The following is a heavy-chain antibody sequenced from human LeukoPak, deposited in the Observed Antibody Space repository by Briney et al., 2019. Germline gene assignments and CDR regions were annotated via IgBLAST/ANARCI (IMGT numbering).Heavy chain of an antibody. CDR2: ISSSSSYI. V-gene: IGHV3-21*01. CDR3: TRDLAYGDDGL. Sequence: GGSLRLSCAASGFTLSNYSMNWVRQAPGKGLEWVAFISSSSSYIFYADSLKGRFTISRDNAKNSLYLQMNSLRADDTAVYYCTRDLAYGDDGLWGQGTLVTVSS. CDR1: GFTLSNYS. J-gene: IGHJ4*02. D-gene: IGHD4-17*01.